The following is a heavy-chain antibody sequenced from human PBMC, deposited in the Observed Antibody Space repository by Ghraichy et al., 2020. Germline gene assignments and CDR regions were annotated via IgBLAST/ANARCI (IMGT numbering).Heavy chain of an antibody. V-gene: IGHV3-30*04. Sequence: SLNIYCAASGFTFSSYAMHWVRQAPGKGLEWVASISYDRSNEYYADSVKGRVTISRDNSKNTLYLQMNSLRAEDTAVYYCARDRYSSSHYFDYWGQGTLAT. J-gene: IGHJ4*02. CDR3: ARDRYSSSHYFDY. D-gene: IGHD6-6*01. CDR2: ISYDRSNE. CDR1: GFTFSSYA.